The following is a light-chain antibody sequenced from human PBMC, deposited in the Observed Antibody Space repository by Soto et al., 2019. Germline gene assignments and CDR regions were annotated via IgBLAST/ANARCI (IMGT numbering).Light chain of an antibody. CDR3: QLLNRYTFT. CDR2: AAS. V-gene: IGKV1-9*01. Sequence: DIQLTQSPSFLSASVGDRVTITCRASQGIRSDLAWYQQKPGKAPNLLIYAASTLQSGVPSRFSGSGSGTEFTLTISSLQPEDFATYDCQLLNRYTFTFGPGTKVDIK. J-gene: IGKJ3*01. CDR1: QGIRSD.